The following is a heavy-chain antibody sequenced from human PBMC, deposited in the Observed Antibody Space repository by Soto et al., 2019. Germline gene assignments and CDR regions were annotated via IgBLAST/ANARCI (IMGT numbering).Heavy chain of an antibody. D-gene: IGHD6-13*01. J-gene: IGHJ2*01. CDR2: IIPIFGTA. CDR1: GGTFSSYA. Sequence: GASVKVSCKASGGTFSSYAISWVRQAPGQGLEWMGGIIPIFGTANYAQKFQGRVTITADESTSTAYMELSSLRSEDTAVYYCARDLERGSSWYRSGWYFELWGRGTLVTVSS. CDR3: ARDLERGSSWYRSGWYFEL. V-gene: IGHV1-69*13.